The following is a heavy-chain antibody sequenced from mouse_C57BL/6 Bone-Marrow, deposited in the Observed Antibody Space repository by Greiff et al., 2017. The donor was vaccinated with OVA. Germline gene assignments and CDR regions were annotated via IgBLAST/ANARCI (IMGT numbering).Heavy chain of an antibody. V-gene: IGHV1-59*01. CDR2: IDPSDSYT. J-gene: IGHJ2*01. CDR1: GYTFTSYW. Sequence: QVQLQQPGAELVRPGTSVKLSCKASGYTFTSYWMHWVKQRPGQGLEWIGAIDPSDSYTNYNQKFKGKATLTVDTSSSTAYMQLSSLTSEDSAVYCCASEEVAFDYWGRGT. D-gene: IGHD1-1*01. CDR3: ASEEVAFDY.